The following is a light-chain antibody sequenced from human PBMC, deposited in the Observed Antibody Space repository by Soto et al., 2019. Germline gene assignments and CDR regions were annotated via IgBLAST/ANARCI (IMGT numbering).Light chain of an antibody. J-gene: IGKJ4*01. CDR3: QQRSNWLT. Sequence: EIVMTQSPGTLSLSPGERATLSCRAGQSVSNTFLAWYQQKPGQAPRLLIYDESNRATGTPARFSGSGSGTDFTLTISSLEPEDFAVYYCQQRSNWLTFGGGTKVDIK. CDR1: QSVSNTF. CDR2: DES. V-gene: IGKV3-11*01.